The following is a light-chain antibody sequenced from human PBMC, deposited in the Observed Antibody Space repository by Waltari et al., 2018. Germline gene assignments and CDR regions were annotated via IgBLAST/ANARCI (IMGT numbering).Light chain of an antibody. V-gene: IGKV3-11*01. CDR1: QTVRSF. Sequence: EIVLTQSPATLSLSPGERATLSCRASQTVRSFLAWYQQKPGQAPRLLIFDASSGAPGIPAKFRGSGSGTDFTLTVSNLEPEDFAVYYCLQRSNWPYTFGQGTRVEIK. CDR2: DAS. CDR3: LQRSNWPYT. J-gene: IGKJ2*01.